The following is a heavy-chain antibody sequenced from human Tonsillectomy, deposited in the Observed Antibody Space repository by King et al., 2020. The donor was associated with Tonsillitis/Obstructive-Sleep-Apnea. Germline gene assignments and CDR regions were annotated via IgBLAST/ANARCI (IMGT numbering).Heavy chain of an antibody. J-gene: IGHJ3*02. CDR2: IKTNTGNP. V-gene: IGHV7-4-1*02. CDR3: ARDLNYDFWSGYSNDAFDI. D-gene: IGHD3-3*01. CDR1: GYTFTNFA. Sequence: QLVQSGSELKKPGASVRVSCKASGYTFTNFALNWVRQAPGQGLEWMGWIKTNTGNPTYAQGFTGRFVFSLDTSVSTAYLRISSLKAEDTAVYYCARDLNYDFWSGYSNDAFDIWGQGTMVTVSS.